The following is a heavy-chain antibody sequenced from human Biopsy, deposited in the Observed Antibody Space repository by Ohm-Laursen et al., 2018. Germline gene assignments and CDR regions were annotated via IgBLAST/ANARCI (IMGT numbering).Heavy chain of an antibody. CDR2: IYYTGST. D-gene: IGHD3-16*01. Sequence: SDTLSLTCAVSRDSISNYYWTWIRQSPGKGLEWIGDIYYTGSTNYNHSVKIRVTISVDTSKNQFSLKLNSVTAADTAVYFCARDSRGGHLNTTLITGKNLDSWGQGILVTVSS. CDR1: RDSISNYY. V-gene: IGHV4-59*01. CDR3: ARDSRGGHLNTTLITGKNLDS. J-gene: IGHJ4*02.